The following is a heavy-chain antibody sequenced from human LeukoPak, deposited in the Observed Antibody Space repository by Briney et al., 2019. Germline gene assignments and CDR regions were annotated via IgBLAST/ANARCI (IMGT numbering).Heavy chain of an antibody. J-gene: IGHJ4*02. Sequence: PGGSLTLSCAASGFTFSTYAINWVRLAPGKGLEWVSSIKDGGGQTFYADSVKGRFTISRDNSKNTVYLQMSSLRAEDTAVYFCAIGLRSCSGGACYIDFHSWGLGTLVTVSS. D-gene: IGHD2-15*01. V-gene: IGHV3-23*01. CDR1: GFTFSTYA. CDR2: IKDGGGQT. CDR3: AIGLRSCSGGACYIDFHS.